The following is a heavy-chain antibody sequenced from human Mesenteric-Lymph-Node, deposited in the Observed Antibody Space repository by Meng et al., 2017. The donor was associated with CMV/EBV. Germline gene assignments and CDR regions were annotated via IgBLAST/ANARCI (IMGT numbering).Heavy chain of an antibody. V-gene: IGHV3-30*02. CDR2: IRYDGSNK. Sequence: GESLKISCAASGFTFSSYGMHWVRQAPDKGLEWVAFIRYDGSNKYYADSVKGRFTISRDNSKNTLYLQMNSLRAEDTAVYFCTQDLPYYSWGQGTLVTVSS. CDR3: TQDLPYYS. J-gene: IGHJ4*02. CDR1: GFTFSSYG. D-gene: IGHD3-10*01.